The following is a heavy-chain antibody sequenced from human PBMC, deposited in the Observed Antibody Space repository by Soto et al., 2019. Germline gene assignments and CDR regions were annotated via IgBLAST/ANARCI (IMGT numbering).Heavy chain of an antibody. CDR2: ISAYNGNT. CDR1: GYTFTSYG. CDR3: ARRGRTIFGVGLLDV. D-gene: IGHD3-3*01. V-gene: IGHV1-18*01. J-gene: IGHJ6*02. Sequence: ASVKVSCKASGYTFTSYGISWVRQAPGQGLEWMGWISAYNGNTNYAQKLQGRVTMTTDTSTSTAYMELRSLRSDDTAVYYCARRGRTIFGVGLLDVWGQGTRVTVSS.